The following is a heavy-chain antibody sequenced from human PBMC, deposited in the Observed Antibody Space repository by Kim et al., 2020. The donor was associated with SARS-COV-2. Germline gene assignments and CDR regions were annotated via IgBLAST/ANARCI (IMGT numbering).Heavy chain of an antibody. CDR2: ISSTSTYM. CDR1: GFSFSSYN. V-gene: IGHV3-21*01. CDR3: VRDLWQLVPAFDI. Sequence: GGSLRLSCAASGFSFSSYNMNWVRQAPGKGLEWVSSISSTSTYMYYSDSVRGRFTVSRDNAKSSIYLQMSSLRAEDTALYYCVRDLWQLVPAFDIWGQGTMVTVSS. D-gene: IGHD6-6*01. J-gene: IGHJ3*02.